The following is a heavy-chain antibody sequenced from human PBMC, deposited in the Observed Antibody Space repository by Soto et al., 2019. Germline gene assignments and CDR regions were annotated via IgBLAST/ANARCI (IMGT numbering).Heavy chain of an antibody. D-gene: IGHD6-13*01. CDR1: GGSIRTSTYY. Sequence: SETLSLTCIVSGGSIRTSTYYWGWIRQLPGKGLDWIGSIYYSGLTHYAPSFKSRVTMFVDTSKNQISLRLSSVTAADTAVYFCARLPAESLAAAGGMDVWGQGTTVTVS. V-gene: IGHV4-39*01. J-gene: IGHJ6*02. CDR2: IYYSGLT. CDR3: ARLPAESLAAAGGMDV.